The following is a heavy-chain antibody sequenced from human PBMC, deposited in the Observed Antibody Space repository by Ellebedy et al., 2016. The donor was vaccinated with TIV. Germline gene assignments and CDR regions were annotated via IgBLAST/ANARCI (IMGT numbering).Heavy chain of an antibody. Sequence: PGGSLRLSCTASGFPFSNYAMSWVRQAPGKGLEWVSTISGSGGSTRYADSVKGRFTISRDNSKNTLYLQMNSLRGEDTAVYYCARLLGEMGNYHGMDVWGQGTTVTVSS. D-gene: IGHD3-10*01. CDR1: GFPFSNYA. V-gene: IGHV3-23*01. CDR3: ARLLGEMGNYHGMDV. CDR2: ISGSGGST. J-gene: IGHJ6*02.